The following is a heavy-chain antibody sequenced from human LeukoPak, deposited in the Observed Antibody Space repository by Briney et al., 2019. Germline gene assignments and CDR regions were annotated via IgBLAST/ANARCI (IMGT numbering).Heavy chain of an antibody. CDR1: GFTFSAYA. CDR3: AKDYYYDSSGYYYGDAFDI. D-gene: IGHD3-22*01. CDR2: ISGSGGTT. Sequence: GGSLRLXCAASGFTFSAYAMAWVRQAPGKGLEWVSTISGSGGTTYSADSVKGRFTISRDNSKNILYLQVNSLRAGDTAVYYCAKDYYYDSSGYYYGDAFDIWGRGTMVTVSS. J-gene: IGHJ3*02. V-gene: IGHV3-23*01.